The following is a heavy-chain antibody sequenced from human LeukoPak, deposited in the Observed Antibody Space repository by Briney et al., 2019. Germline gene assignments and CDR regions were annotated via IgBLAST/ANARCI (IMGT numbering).Heavy chain of an antibody. CDR3: AKIAAMFRGGYQFYYMEV. D-gene: IGHD3-10*01. V-gene: IGHV3-48*03. CDR2: ISSSGSTI. Sequence: PGGSLRLSCAASGFTFSSYEMNWVRQAPGKGLEWVSYISSSGSTIYYADSVKGRFTTSRDNAKNSLYLQMNSLRAEDTAVYYCAKIAAMFRGGYQFYYMEVWGKGTTVTISS. CDR1: GFTFSSYE. J-gene: IGHJ6*03.